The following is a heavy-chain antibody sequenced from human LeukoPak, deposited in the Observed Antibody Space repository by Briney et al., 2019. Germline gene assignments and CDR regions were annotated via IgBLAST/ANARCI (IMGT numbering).Heavy chain of an antibody. CDR1: GYTFTGYY. V-gene: IGHV1-2*02. CDR2: INPNSGGT. CDR3: ARDLNSGSYLAYFDY. Sequence: GASVKVSCKASGYTFTGYYMHWVRQAPGQGLEWMGWINPNSGGTNYAQKFQGRVTMTRDTSISTAYMELSRLRSDDTAVYYCARDLNSGSYLAYFDYWGQGTLVTVS. D-gene: IGHD1-26*01. J-gene: IGHJ4*02.